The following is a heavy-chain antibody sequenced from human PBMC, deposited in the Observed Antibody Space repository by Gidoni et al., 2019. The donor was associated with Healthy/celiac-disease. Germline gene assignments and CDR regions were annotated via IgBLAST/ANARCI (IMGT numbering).Heavy chain of an antibody. D-gene: IGHD5-12*01. J-gene: IGHJ4*02. CDR3: ARDRTEHQGRDGYNRYYCDY. V-gene: IGHV4-61*02. CDR2: IYTSGST. CDR1: GGSIRTGSYY. Sequence: QVQLQESGPALVKPSQTLSLTCTVSGGSIRTGSYYWSCIRQPAGKGLEWLGRIYTSGSTNYPPSLKSLVTISVDTSKNQFSLKLSSVTAADTAVYYCARDRTEHQGRDGYNRYYCDYWGQGTLVTVSS.